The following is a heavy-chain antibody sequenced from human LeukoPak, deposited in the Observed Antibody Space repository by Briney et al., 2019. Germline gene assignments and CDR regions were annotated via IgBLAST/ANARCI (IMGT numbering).Heavy chain of an antibody. J-gene: IGHJ4*02. CDR1: GGSISSYY. Sequence: SETLSLTCTVSGGSISSYYWSWIRQPAGKGLEWIGRIYTSGSTNYNPSLKSRVTMSVDTSKNQFSLKLSSVTAADTAVYYCARHCLYCTRGDLDYWGQGTLVTVSS. CDR2: IYTSGST. CDR3: ARHCLYCTRGDLDY. D-gene: IGHD2-8*01. V-gene: IGHV4-4*07.